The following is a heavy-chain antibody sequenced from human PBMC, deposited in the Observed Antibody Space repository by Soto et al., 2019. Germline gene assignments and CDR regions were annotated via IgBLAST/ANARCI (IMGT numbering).Heavy chain of an antibody. D-gene: IGHD2-15*01. Sequence: SGGSLRLSCAASGFTFSSYGMHWVRQAPGKGLEWVAVIWYDGSNKYYADSVKGRFAISRDNSKNTLYLQMNSLRAEDTAVYYCARDSAGTGYYYYGMDVWGQGTTVTVSS. CDR2: IWYDGSNK. CDR3: ARDSAGTGYYYYGMDV. J-gene: IGHJ6*02. CDR1: GFTFSSYG. V-gene: IGHV3-33*01.